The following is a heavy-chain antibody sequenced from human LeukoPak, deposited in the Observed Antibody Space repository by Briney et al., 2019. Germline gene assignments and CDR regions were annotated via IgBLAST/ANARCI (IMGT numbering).Heavy chain of an antibody. D-gene: IGHD1-14*01. CDR1: GFPFRTLG. J-gene: IGHJ4*01. CDR2: IGSDGDGT. Sequence: PGGSLRLSCSASGFPFRTLGMHWVRQAPGKGLEHVSTIGSDGDGTYYADSVKDRFIISRDNSKNAVYLQMSSLRPEDTAVYYCVSPVFINFWGQGTLVTVSS. V-gene: IGHV3-64D*06. CDR3: VSPVFINF.